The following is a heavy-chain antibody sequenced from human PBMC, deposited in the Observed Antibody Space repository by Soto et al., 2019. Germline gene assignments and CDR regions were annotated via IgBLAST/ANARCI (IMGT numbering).Heavy chain of an antibody. Sequence: QVQLVQSGAEVKKPGSSVKVSCKASGGTFSSYAISWVRQAPGQGLEWMGGIIPIFGTANYAQKFQGRVTITADESTSTAYMELSSLRSEYTAVYYCARLGYYDSSGYYYPSGWFDPWGQGTLVTVSS. D-gene: IGHD3-22*01. CDR3: ARLGYYDSSGYYYPSGWFDP. J-gene: IGHJ5*02. CDR2: IIPIFGTA. V-gene: IGHV1-69*01. CDR1: GGTFSSYA.